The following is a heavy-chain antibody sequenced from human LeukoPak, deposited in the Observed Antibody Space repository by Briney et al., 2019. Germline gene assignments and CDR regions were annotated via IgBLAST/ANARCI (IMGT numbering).Heavy chain of an antibody. CDR3: ARVRSIADTYWFDP. J-gene: IGHJ5*02. CDR1: GYTFTSYG. V-gene: IGHV1-2*02. Sequence: ASVKVSCKASGYTFTSYGISWVRQAPGQGLEWMGWINPKSGGTNYAQKFQGRVIMTRDTSIGTAYMELSRLRSDDTAVYYCARVRSIADTYWFDPWGQGTLVTVSS. D-gene: IGHD6-13*01. CDR2: INPKSGGT.